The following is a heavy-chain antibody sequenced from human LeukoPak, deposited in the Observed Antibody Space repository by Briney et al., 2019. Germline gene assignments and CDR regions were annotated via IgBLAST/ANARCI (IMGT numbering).Heavy chain of an antibody. CDR2: ISYDGSNK. CDR3: AKEQGRFWSGYYTYEAFDI. Sequence: GGSLRLSCAASGFTFSSYGIQWVRRAPGKGLEWVAVISYDGSNKYYADSVKGRFTISRDNSKNTLYLQMNSLRAEDTAVYYCAKEQGRFWSGYYTYEAFDIWGQGTMVTVSS. J-gene: IGHJ3*02. V-gene: IGHV3-30*18. D-gene: IGHD3-3*01. CDR1: GFTFSSYG.